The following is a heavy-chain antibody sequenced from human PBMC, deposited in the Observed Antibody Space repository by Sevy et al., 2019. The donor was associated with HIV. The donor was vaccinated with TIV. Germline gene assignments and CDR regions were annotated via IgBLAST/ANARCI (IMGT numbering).Heavy chain of an antibody. CDR1: GYTFTDYY. V-gene: IGHV1-2*02. D-gene: IGHD2-2*02. CDR3: ARVVEPAGIDPYYYGVDV. J-gene: IGHJ6*02. Sequence: AAVKVSCKASGYTFTDYYIHWVRQAPRQGLERTGWINPKSGGTNYAQKFHGRVTMTRDTSISTAYMELSRLRSDDTAVNYCARVVEPAGIDPYYYGVDVWGPGATVTVSS. CDR2: INPKSGGT.